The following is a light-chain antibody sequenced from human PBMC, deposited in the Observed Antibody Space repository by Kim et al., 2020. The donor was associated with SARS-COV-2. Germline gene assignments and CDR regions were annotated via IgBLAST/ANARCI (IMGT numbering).Light chain of an antibody. CDR2: DAS. J-gene: IGKJ1*01. CDR1: QSIGNW. Sequence: DIQMTQSTSTLYARVGDRVTITCRASQSIGNWVAWYQQKPGKPPNLLIFDASILEPGVPSRFSASGSGTEFTLTVSGLQPDDFANYYCQQYDPASPWTFGQGTKVDIK. V-gene: IGKV1-5*01. CDR3: QQYDPASPWT.